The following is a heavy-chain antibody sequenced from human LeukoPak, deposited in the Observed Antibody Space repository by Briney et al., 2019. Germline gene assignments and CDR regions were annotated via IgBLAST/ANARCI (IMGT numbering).Heavy chain of an antibody. CDR2: IRYDGSNK. Sequence: PVGSLRLSCAASGFTSISYSIHCVRQAPGKGLEWVAFIRYDGSNKYYADSVKGRFTISRDNSKNTVYLQMNSLRAEDTAVYYCASEYSSGYPRLFNYWGQGTLVTVSS. V-gene: IGHV3-30*02. J-gene: IGHJ4*02. CDR3: ASEYSSGYPRLFNY. CDR1: GFTSISYS. D-gene: IGHD3-22*01.